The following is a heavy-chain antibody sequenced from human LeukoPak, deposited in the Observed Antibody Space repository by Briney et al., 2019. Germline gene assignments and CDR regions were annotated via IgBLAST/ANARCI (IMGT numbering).Heavy chain of an antibody. CDR2: IKQDGSEK. Sequence: GGSLRLSCAASGFTFSNAWMSWVRQAPGKGLEWVANIKQDGSEKYYVDSVKGRFTISRDNAKNSLYLQMNSLRAEDTAVYYCARRMTTVTAYFDYWGQGTLVTVSS. D-gene: IGHD4-11*01. CDR1: GFTFSNAW. J-gene: IGHJ4*02. V-gene: IGHV3-7*01. CDR3: ARRMTTVTAYFDY.